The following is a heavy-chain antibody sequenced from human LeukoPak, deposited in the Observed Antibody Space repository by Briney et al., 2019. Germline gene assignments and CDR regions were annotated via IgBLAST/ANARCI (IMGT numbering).Heavy chain of an antibody. CDR2: IYYNGNT. V-gene: IGHV4-39*02. J-gene: IGHJ3*01. D-gene: IGHD3-10*01. CDR3: ARDWTFTRFSGSHPCAFDV. CDR1: GGSISSTRYH. Sequence: SETLSLTCTVSGGSISSTRYHWGWTRQPPGKGLEWIGTIYYNGNTYYAPSLKSRLTISVDTTKNQFSLKLSSVTAPDTAVYYCARDWTFTRFSGSHPCAFDVWGQGTMVTVSS.